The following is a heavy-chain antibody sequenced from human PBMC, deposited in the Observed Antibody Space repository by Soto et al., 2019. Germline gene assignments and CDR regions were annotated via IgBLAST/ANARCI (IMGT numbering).Heavy chain of an antibody. CDR2: IKGDGSET. CDR3: ARDPVTAD. J-gene: IGHJ4*02. V-gene: IGHV3-7*03. CDR1: GFIFSDYY. Sequence: EVQLVESGGGLVQPGGSLRLSCAAYGFIFSDYYMSWVRQAPGKGLEWVGNIKGDGSETHYVDSVKGRFTISSDSAENSIYLQMNNLRAEDTAMYYCARDPVTADWGQGTLVTVSS.